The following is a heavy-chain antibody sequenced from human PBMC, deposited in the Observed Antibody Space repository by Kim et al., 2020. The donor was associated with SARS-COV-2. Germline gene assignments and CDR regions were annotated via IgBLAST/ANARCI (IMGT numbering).Heavy chain of an antibody. V-gene: IGHV3-66*02. CDR3: ARDIFAPAATEGSYDENWFDP. CDR1: GFTVSSNY. Sequence: GGSLRLSCAASGFTVSSNYMSWVRQAPGKGLEWVSVIYSGGSTYYADSVKGRFTISRDNSKNTLYLQMNSLRAEDTAVYYCARDIFAPAATEGSYDENWFDPWGQGTLVTVSS. J-gene: IGHJ5*02. D-gene: IGHD2-2*01. CDR2: IYSGGST.